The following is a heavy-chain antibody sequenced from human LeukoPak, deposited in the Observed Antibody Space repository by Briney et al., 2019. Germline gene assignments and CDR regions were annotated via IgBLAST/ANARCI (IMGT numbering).Heavy chain of an antibody. J-gene: IGHJ6*02. CDR3: ARGVVGAYYGMDV. CDR1: GGTFSSYA. D-gene: IGHD1-26*01. Sequence: SVKVSCKASGGTFSSYAISWVRQAPGQGLEWVGGIIPIFGTANYAQKFQGRVTITADESTSTAYMELSSLRSEDTAVYYCARGVVGAYYGMDVWGQGTTVTVSS. V-gene: IGHV1-69*13. CDR2: IIPIFGTA.